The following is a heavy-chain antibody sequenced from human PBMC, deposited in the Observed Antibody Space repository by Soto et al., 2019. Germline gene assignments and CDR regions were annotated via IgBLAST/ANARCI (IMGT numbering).Heavy chain of an antibody. Sequence: QVQLQESGPGLVKPSETLSLTCTVAGGSLPDHYWNWFRQSPGRGLQWIGYVYYSGDTSYNHSLKIRVTVTVDTSKNPLSLKLRSVTAADTAVYFCARGNDWKSSTFDIWGQGTMVSVSS. CDR2: VYYSGDT. CDR3: ARGNDWKSSTFDI. J-gene: IGHJ3*02. V-gene: IGHV4-59*11. CDR1: GGSLPDHY. D-gene: IGHD2-21*01.